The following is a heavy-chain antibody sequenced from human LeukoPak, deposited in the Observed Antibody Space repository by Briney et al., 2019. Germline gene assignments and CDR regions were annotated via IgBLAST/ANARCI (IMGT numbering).Heavy chain of an antibody. CDR1: GYTFTDHG. CDR2: IFAYNGNT. Sequence: ASVKVSCKTSGYTFTDHGISWVRQAPGQGLEWMGWIFAYNGNTNYAQKLQGRVTMTTDTSTSTAYMELRSLRSDDTAVYYCARDQYYDSKGWFDPWGQGTLVTVSS. D-gene: IGHD3-22*01. J-gene: IGHJ5*02. CDR3: ARDQYYDSKGWFDP. V-gene: IGHV1-18*01.